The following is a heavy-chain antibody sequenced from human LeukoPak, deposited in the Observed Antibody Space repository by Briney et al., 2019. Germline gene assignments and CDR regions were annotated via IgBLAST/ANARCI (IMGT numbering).Heavy chain of an antibody. CDR1: GGSISSGSCY. J-gene: IGHJ3*02. V-gene: IGHV4-61*02. Sequence: PSQTLSLTCTVSGGSISSGSCYWSWIRQPAGKGLEWIGRIYTSGSTNYNPSLKSRVHISVDTSKNQFSLKLSSVTAADTAVYYCATYGDYVAFDIWGQGTMVTVSS. CDR3: ATYGDYVAFDI. CDR2: IYTSGST. D-gene: IGHD4-17*01.